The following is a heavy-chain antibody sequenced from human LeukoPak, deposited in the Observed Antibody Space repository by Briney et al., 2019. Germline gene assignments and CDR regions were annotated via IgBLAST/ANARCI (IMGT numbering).Heavy chain of an antibody. D-gene: IGHD4-23*01. J-gene: IGHJ3*01. CDR3: VRDYGGSSGAFDL. CDR2: ISYDGSIT. Sequence: GGSLRLSCAASGFTFNSYPVHWVRQAPGKGLEWLAVISYDGSITLHADSVKGRFTISRDDSRDTLYLQMNSLRSEDTAVYYCVRDYGGSSGAFDLWGQGTMVTVSS. CDR1: GFTFNSYP. V-gene: IGHV3-30*04.